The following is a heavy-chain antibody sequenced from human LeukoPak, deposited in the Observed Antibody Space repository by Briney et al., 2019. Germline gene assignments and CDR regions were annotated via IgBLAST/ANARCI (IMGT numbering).Heavy chain of an antibody. D-gene: IGHD5-24*01. J-gene: IGHJ4*02. CDR2: ISSSTYT. V-gene: IGHV3-11*06. CDR1: GFTFSDYF. Sequence: GGSLRLSCAASGFTFSDYFMSWIRQAPGKGLEWVSYISSSTYTNYADSVKGRFTISRDNAKNSLYLQMNSLRAEDTAVYYCARDISGYNYDYWGQGTLVTVSS. CDR3: ARDISGYNYDY.